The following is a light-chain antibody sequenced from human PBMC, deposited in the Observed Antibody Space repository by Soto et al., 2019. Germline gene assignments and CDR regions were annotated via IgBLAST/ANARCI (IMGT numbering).Light chain of an antibody. V-gene: IGLV1-40*01. CDR1: SSNIGAIYG. J-gene: IGLJ1*01. CDR2: VNT. CDR3: QSYDDSLSAFV. Sequence: QSVLTQPPSVSGAPGQRVTISCTGSSSNIGAIYGVHWYQQLPGTAPKLLIYVNTNRPSGVPDRFSASKSGTSGSLAITGLQAEDEADYYCQSYDDSLSAFVFGTGTTVTV.